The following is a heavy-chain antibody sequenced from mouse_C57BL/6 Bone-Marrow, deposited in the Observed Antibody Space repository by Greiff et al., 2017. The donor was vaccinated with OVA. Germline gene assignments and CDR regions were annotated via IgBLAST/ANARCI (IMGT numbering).Heavy chain of an antibody. CDR2: IYPGSGNT. Sequence: VQLQESGAELVRPGASVKLSCKASGYTFTDYYINWVKQRPGQGLEWIARIYPGSGNTYYNEKFKGKATLTAEKSSSTAYMQLSSLTSEDSAVYFCARSYYGSTYYYAMDYWGQGTSVTVSS. V-gene: IGHV1-76*01. J-gene: IGHJ4*01. D-gene: IGHD1-1*01. CDR1: GYTFTDYY. CDR3: ARSYYGSTYYYAMDY.